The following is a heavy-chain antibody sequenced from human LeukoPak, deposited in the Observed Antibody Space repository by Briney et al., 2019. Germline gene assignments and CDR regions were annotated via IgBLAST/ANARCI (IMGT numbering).Heavy chain of an antibody. CDR3: NGYCSGGSCYSAGHDAFDI. V-gene: IGHV1-2*02. Sequence: ASVKVSCKASGYTFTSYGISWVRQAPGQGLEWMGWINPNSGGTNYAQKSQGRVTMTRDTSISTAYMELSRLRSDDTAVYYCNGYCSGGSCYSAGHDAFDIWGQGTMVTVSS. CDR1: GYTFTSYG. CDR2: INPNSGGT. J-gene: IGHJ3*02. D-gene: IGHD2-15*01.